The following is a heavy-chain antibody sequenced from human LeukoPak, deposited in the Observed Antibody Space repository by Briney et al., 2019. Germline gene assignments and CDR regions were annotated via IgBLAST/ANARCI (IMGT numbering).Heavy chain of an antibody. V-gene: IGHV3-48*02. CDR3: VRDAAYSAFNM. Sequence: PGGSLRLSCAASGFAFNTYSMNWVRQAPGKGLQWVSSITTTSTSKYYADSVKGRFTISRDNAKNSLYLQMDCLRDEDTAVYYCVRDAAYSAFNMWGQGAMVTVSS. D-gene: IGHD4-11*01. CDR2: ITTTSTSK. J-gene: IGHJ3*02. CDR1: GFAFNTYS.